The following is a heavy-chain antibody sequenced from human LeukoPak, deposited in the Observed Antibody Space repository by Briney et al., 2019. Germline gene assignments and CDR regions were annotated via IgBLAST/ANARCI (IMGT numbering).Heavy chain of an antibody. CDR1: GFTFYSYA. CDR3: AKAHNPFVAAAGTLDY. D-gene: IGHD6-13*01. V-gene: IGHV3-23*01. Sequence: GGSLRLSCAASGFTFYSYAMSWVRQAPGKGLEWVSAISGSGGSTYYADSVKGRFTISRDNSKNTLYLQMNSLRAEDTAVYYCAKAHNPFVAAAGTLDYWGQGTLVTVSS. J-gene: IGHJ4*02. CDR2: ISGSGGST.